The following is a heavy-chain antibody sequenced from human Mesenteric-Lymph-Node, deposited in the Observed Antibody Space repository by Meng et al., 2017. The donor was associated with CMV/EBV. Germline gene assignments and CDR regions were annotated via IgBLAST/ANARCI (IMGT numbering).Heavy chain of an antibody. CDR3: GRGPLSGVLDY. Sequence: SCKASGGTLSNSRISWVRPAPGHGLEWVEGIIPVFGLPKYAQQFQGRVTMTTDESTSTTYMELSGLRSEDTAVYYCGRGPLSGVLDYWGQGTLVTVSS. CDR1: GGTLSNSR. D-gene: IGHD2-15*01. CDR2: IIPVFGLP. V-gene: IGHV1-69*05. J-gene: IGHJ4*02.